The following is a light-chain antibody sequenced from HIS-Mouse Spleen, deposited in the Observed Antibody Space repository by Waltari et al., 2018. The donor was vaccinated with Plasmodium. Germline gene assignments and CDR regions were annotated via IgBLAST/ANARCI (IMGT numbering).Light chain of an antibody. J-gene: IGLJ1*01. CDR3: CSYAGSYTYV. CDR1: SSDVGGYNY. CDR2: DVS. V-gene: IGLV2-11*01. Sequence: QSALTQPRSVSGSPGQSVTISCTGTSSDVGGYNYVSWYQQPPGKAPKLMFYDVSKRPSGVPVRVSGSKSGNTASLTISGLQAEDEADYYCCSYAGSYTYVFGTGTKVTVL.